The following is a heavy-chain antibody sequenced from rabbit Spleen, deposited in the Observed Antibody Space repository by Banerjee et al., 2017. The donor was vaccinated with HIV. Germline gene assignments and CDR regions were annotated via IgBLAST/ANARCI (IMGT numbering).Heavy chain of an antibody. J-gene: IGHJ4*01. CDR3: ASDAGTSGYRNAFNL. CDR2: IYAGSSGTT. V-gene: IGHV1S45*01. CDR1: GFTISSNYY. D-gene: IGHD1-1*01. Sequence: QEQLVESGGGLVQPGGSLALTCKASGFTISSNYYMCWVRQAPGKGLEWIACIYAGSSGTTYYASWAKGRFTISKTSSTTVTLQMTSLTAADTATYFCASDAGTSGYRNAFNLWGPGTLVTVS.